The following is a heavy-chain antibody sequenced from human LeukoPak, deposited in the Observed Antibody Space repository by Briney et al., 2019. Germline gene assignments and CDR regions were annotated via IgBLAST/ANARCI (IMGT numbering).Heavy chain of an antibody. Sequence: GESLKISCQGSGYRFTDYWIGWVRQMPGRGLEWMAIIYPGDSDTRYSPSFQGRVTISADKSISTAHLHWSSLKASDTAIYYCAAGWYGGPYDYWGQGILVTVSS. CDR1: GYRFTDYW. J-gene: IGHJ4*02. V-gene: IGHV5-51*01. D-gene: IGHD6-19*01. CDR2: IYPGDSDT. CDR3: AAGWYGGPYDY.